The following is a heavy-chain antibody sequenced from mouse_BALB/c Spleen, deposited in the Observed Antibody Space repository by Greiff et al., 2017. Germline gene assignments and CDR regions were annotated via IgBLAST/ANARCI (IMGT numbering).Heavy chain of an antibody. CDR3: AKGADGNSFAY. D-gene: IGHD2-1*01. J-gene: IGHJ3*01. CDR1: GYTFTSYW. CDR2: INPSTGYT. Sequence: VQLQQSGAELAKPGALVKMSCKASGYTFTSYWMHWVKQRPGQGLEWIGYINPSTGYTEYNQKFKDKATLTADKSSSTAYMQLSSLTSEDSAVYYCAKGADGNSFAYWGQGTLVTVSA. V-gene: IGHV1-7*01.